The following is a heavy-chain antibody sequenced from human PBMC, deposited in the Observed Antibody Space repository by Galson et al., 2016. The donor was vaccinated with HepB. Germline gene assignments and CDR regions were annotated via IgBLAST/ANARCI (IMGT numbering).Heavy chain of an antibody. J-gene: IGHJ5*02. CDR1: GFMFSDYS. D-gene: IGHD2-21*01. V-gene: IGHV3-48*01. CDR3: SNLGVVATERRPVRRFAP. Sequence: SLRLSCAASGFMFSDYSMNWVRQAPGKGLEWVSYIGSSGRAIYYADSVKGRFIISRDNGKNSLYLQMNSLRGEDTAVYYCSNLGVVATERRPVRRFAPWGQGTLVTVSS. CDR2: IGSSGRAI.